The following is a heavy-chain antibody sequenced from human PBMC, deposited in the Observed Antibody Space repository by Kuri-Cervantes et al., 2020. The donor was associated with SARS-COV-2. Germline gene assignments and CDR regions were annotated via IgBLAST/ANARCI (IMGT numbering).Heavy chain of an antibody. Sequence: GGSLRLSCAASGFTFSSYAMHWVRQAPGKGLEWVAVISYDGSNKYYADSVKGRFTISRDNSKNTLYLQMNSLRAEDTAVYYCARFMPIEMVSFDCWGQGTLVTVSS. CDR1: GFTFSSYA. CDR3: ARFMPIEMVSFDC. CDR2: ISYDGSNK. V-gene: IGHV3-30-3*01. D-gene: IGHD5-24*01. J-gene: IGHJ4*02.